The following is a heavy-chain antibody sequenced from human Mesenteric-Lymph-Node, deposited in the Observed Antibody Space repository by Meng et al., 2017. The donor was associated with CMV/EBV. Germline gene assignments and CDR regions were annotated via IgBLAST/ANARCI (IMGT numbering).Heavy chain of an antibody. V-gene: IGHV1-2*02. CDR2: INPNSGGT. J-gene: IGHJ4*02. Sequence: ASVKVSCKASGYIFTGYYIHWVRQAPGQGLEWMGWINPNSGGTNYAQKFQGRVTMTRDTSISTAYMGLSRLRSDDTALYYCARDRGGAYSSGWEAIDYWGQGTLVTVSS. CDR3: ARDRGGAYSSGWEAIDY. D-gene: IGHD6-19*01. CDR1: GYIFTGYY.